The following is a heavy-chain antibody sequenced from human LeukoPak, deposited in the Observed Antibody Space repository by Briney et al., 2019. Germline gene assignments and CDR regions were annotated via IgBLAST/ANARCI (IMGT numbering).Heavy chain of an antibody. J-gene: IGHJ6*02. Sequence: GGSLRLSCAASGFTFSSYAMSWVRQAPGKGLEWVSAISGSGGSTYYADSVKGRFTISRDNSKNTLYLQMNSLRAEDTAVYYCAKGTQPWSRANYYYYGMDVWGQGTTVTVSS. CDR3: AKGTQPWSRANYYYYGMDV. CDR1: GFTFSSYA. D-gene: IGHD5-18*01. V-gene: IGHV3-23*01. CDR2: ISGSGGST.